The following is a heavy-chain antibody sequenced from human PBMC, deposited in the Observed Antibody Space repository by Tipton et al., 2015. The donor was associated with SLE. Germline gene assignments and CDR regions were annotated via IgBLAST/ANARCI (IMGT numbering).Heavy chain of an antibody. J-gene: IGHJ4*02. CDR2: INHSGST. CDR1: GGSISSHY. V-gene: IGHV4-34*01. CDR3: ARAEQQLVQGFDY. D-gene: IGHD6-13*01. Sequence: TLSLTCTVSGGSISSHYWSWIRQPPGKGLEWIGEINHSGSTNYNPSLKSRVTISVDTSKNQFSLKLSSVTAADTAVYYCARAEQQLVQGFDYWGQGTLVTVSS.